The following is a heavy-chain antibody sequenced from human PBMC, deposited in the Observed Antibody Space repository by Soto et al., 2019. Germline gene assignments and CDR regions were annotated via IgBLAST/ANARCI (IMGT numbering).Heavy chain of an antibody. D-gene: IGHD3-22*01. Sequence: ASVKVSCKASGYTFTSYGISWVRQAPGQGLEWMGWISAYNGNTNYAQKLQGRVTMTTDTSTSTAYMELRSLRSDDTAVYYCARDGPSTYYYDSSGADYWGQGTLVTVSS. CDR1: GYTFTSYG. CDR2: ISAYNGNT. J-gene: IGHJ4*02. V-gene: IGHV1-18*01. CDR3: ARDGPSTYYYDSSGADY.